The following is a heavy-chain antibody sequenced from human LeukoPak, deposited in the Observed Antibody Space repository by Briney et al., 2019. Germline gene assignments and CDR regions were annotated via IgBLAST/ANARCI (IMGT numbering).Heavy chain of an antibody. CDR3: TTELRWYQNGGGY. CDR1: GFIVTTNY. Sequence: GGSLRLSCAASGFIVTTNYMSWVRQAPGKGLEWVSGISGSGDSTYYADSVKGRFTISRDNSKNTLYLQMNSLKTEDTAVYYCTTELRWYQNGGGYWGQGTLVTVSS. D-gene: IGHD4-23*01. V-gene: IGHV3-23*01. J-gene: IGHJ4*02. CDR2: ISGSGDST.